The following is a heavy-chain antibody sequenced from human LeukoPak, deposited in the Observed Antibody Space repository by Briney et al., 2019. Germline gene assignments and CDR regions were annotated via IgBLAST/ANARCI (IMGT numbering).Heavy chain of an antibody. CDR1: GYTFTSYY. J-gene: IGHJ6*03. Sequence: ASVKVSCKASGYTFTSYYMHWVRQAPGQGLEWMGIINPSGGSTSYAQKFQGRVTMTRDMSTSTVYMELRSLRSDDTAVYYCARGNSWSPYYYYYMDVWGKGTTVTISS. CDR2: INPSGGST. CDR3: ARGNSWSPYYYYYMDV. V-gene: IGHV1-46*01. D-gene: IGHD6-13*01.